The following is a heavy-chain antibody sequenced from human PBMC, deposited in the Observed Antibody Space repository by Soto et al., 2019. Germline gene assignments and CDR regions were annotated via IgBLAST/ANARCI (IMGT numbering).Heavy chain of an antibody. CDR3: ERCHDYGAFHI. V-gene: IGHV4-61*01. Sequence: QVQLQESGPGLVKPSETLSLTCTVSGGSVSSGSYYWCWIRQPPGKGPEWIGYIYYSGTTNYNPSLKSRGTIYVDTGNSQVTLKLSSVNAVDTDVYSCERCHDYGAFHIWGQGTMVTVSS. D-gene: IGHD4-17*01. J-gene: IGHJ3*02. CDR2: IYYSGTT. CDR1: GGSVSSGSYY.